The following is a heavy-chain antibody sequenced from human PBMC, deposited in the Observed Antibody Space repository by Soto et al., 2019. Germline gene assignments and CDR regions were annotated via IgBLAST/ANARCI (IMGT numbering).Heavy chain of an antibody. V-gene: IGHV3-30*18. Sequence: GGSLRLSCAASGFTFSSYGMHWVRQAPGKGLEWVAVISYDGSNKYYADSVKGRFTISRDNSKNTLYLQMNSLRAEDTAVYYCAKGAGAFDIWGQGPMVTVSS. D-gene: IGHD6-25*01. CDR1: GFTFSSYG. CDR3: AKGAGAFDI. J-gene: IGHJ3*02. CDR2: ISYDGSNK.